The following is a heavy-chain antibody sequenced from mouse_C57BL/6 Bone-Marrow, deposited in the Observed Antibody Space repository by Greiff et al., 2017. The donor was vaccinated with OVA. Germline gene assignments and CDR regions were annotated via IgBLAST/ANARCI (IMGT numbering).Heavy chain of an antibody. CDR2: ISRGGDYI. J-gene: IGHJ3*01. D-gene: IGHD4-1*01. CDR1: GFTFSSYA. V-gene: IGHV5-9-1*02. CDR3: TRGNWDRFAY. Sequence: EVKVVESGEGLVKPGGSLKLSCAASGFTFSSYAMSWVRQTPEKRLEWVAYISRGGDYIYYADTVKGRFTISRDNARNTMDLQMSSLKSEDAAMYYCTRGNWDRFAYWGQGTLVTVSA.